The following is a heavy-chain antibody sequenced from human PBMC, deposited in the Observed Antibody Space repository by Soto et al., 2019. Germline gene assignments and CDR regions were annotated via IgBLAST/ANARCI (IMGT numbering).Heavy chain of an antibody. CDR3: ARDRVEYSYGSGLLGWFDP. CDR2: INAGNGNT. CDR1: GYTFTSYA. Sequence: ASVKVSCKASGYTFTSYAMHWVRQAPGQRLEWMGWINAGNGNTKYSQKFQGRVTITRDTSASTAYMELSSLRSEDTAVYYCARDRVEYSYGSGLLGWFDPWGQGTLVTVSS. D-gene: IGHD5-18*01. V-gene: IGHV1-3*01. J-gene: IGHJ5*02.